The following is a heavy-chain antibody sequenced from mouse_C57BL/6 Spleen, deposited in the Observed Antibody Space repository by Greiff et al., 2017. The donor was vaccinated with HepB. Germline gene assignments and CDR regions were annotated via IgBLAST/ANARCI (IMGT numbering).Heavy chain of an antibody. J-gene: IGHJ2*01. Sequence: QVQLQQPGAELVKPGASVKLSCKASGYTFTSYWMHWVKQRPGQGLEWIGMIQPNSGSTNYNEKFKSKATLTVDKSSSTAYMQLSSLTSEDSAVYSCARDYYYYNGSYCYYDGRGKGTTLSV. CDR3: ARDYYYYNGSYCYYDG. V-gene: IGHV1-64*01. CDR1: GYTFTSYW. CDR2: IQPNSGST. D-gene: IGHD1-1*02.